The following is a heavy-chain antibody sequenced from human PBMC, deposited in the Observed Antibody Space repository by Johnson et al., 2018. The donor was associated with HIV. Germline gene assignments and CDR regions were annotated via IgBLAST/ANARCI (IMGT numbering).Heavy chain of an antibody. J-gene: IGHJ3*02. D-gene: IGHD3-22*01. Sequence: QVQVVESGGGVVQPGRSLRLSCAASGFTFSAYGIHWVRQAPGEGLEGVAVISDDGSNTDYADAVKGRFTISRDNSKNTLYLQMNSLRVEDTALYHCAKDLGGFKSDECGTDYYDLSISSPIQGPGAVVGVFDIWGQGTMVTVSS. CDR3: AKDLGGFKSDECGTDYYDLSISSPIQGPGAVVGVFDI. V-gene: IGHV3-30*18. CDR1: GFTFSAYG. CDR2: ISDDGSNT.